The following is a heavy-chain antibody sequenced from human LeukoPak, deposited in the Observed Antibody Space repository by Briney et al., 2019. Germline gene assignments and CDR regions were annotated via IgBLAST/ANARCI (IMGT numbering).Heavy chain of an antibody. CDR3: AKFSDYDYVWGGYRFYYFDY. J-gene: IGHJ4*02. CDR1: GFTFSTFSSYA. V-gene: IGHV3-23*01. D-gene: IGHD3-16*02. CDR2: ISGSGGST. Sequence: GGSLRLSCAASGFTFSTFSSYAMSWVRLAPGKGLEWVSGISGSGGSTYYADSVQGRFTISRDNSNNTLYLQMNSLRAEDTAVYYCAKFSDYDYVWGGYRFYYFDYWGQGTLVTVSS.